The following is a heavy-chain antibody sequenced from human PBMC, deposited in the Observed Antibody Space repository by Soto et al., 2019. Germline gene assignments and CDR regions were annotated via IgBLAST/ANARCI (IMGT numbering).Heavy chain of an antibody. Sequence: SETLSLTCAVSGVSIISSNWWSWVRQPPGKGLEWIGTSSYSGTTYYNPSLNSRVTVSVDLSKNLFSLRLNSVTAADTAVYFCVSRPISGFPYGPFDYWGRGVLVTVSS. J-gene: IGHJ4*02. CDR3: VSRPISGFPYGPFDY. V-gene: IGHV4-4*02. CDR1: GVSIISSNW. CDR2: SSYSGTT. D-gene: IGHD3-10*01.